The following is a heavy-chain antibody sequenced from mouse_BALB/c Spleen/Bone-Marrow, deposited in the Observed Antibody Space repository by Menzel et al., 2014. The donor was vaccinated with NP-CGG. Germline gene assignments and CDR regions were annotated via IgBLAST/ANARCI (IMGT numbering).Heavy chain of an antibody. J-gene: IGHJ4*01. V-gene: IGHV14-3*02. Sequence: EVQVVESGAELVKPGASVKLSCTASGFNIKDTYMHWVKQRSEQGLEWIGRIDPANGNTKYDPKFQGKATITADTSSNTAYLQLSRLTSEDTAVYYCAGASYYAMDYWGQGTSVTVSS. CDR1: GFNIKDTY. CDR3: AGASYYAMDY. CDR2: IDPANGNT.